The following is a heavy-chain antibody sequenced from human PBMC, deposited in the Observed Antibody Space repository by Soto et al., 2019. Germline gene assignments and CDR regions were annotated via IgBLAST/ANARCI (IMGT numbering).Heavy chain of an antibody. CDR2: VYYRGTT. V-gene: IGHV4-39*01. CDR1: GDSISSSGFF. CDR3: ARAQPELWGVQYFFYGMDV. Sequence: SETLSLTCSVSGDSISSSGFFWGWIRPPPGKGLEWIGTVYYRGTTYYNPSLKSRITISVDTSKNQFSLRLSSVTAADTAVYYGARAQPELWGVQYFFYGMDVWGQGTTVTVSS. J-gene: IGHJ6*02. D-gene: IGHD3-16*01.